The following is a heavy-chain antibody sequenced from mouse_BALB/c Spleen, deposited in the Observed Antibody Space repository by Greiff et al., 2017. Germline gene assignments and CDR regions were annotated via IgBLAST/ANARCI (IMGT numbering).Heavy chain of an antibody. Sequence: EVNVVESGGGLVQPGGSLKLSCAASGFTFSSYGMSWVRQTPDKRLELVATINSNGGSTYYPDSVKGRFTISRDNAKNTLYLQMSSLKSEDTAMYYCARSYRYDGIAYWGQGTLVTVSA. CDR1: GFTFSSYG. CDR2: INSNGGST. CDR3: ARSYRYDGIAY. J-gene: IGHJ3*01. D-gene: IGHD2-14*01. V-gene: IGHV5-6-3*01.